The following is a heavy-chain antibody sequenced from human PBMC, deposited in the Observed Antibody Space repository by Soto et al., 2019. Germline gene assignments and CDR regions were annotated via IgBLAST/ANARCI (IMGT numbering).Heavy chain of an antibody. Sequence: PGGSLRLSCAASGFTFSSYAMNWVRQAPGKGLEWVSVISGSGGSTYYADSVKGRFTISRGNSKNTLYLQMNSLRAEDTAVYYCARRSSGWYFDYWGQGTLVTVSS. J-gene: IGHJ4*02. V-gene: IGHV3-23*01. CDR2: ISGSGGST. D-gene: IGHD6-19*01. CDR1: GFTFSSYA. CDR3: ARRSSGWYFDY.